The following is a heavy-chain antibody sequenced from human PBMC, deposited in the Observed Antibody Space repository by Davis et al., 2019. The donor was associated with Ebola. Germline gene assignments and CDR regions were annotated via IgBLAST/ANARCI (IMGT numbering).Heavy chain of an antibody. CDR1: GFTFSSYW. D-gene: IGHD3-3*01. CDR3: ARENTSGFDP. J-gene: IGHJ5*02. Sequence: GGSLRLSCAASGFTFSSYWMSWVRQAPGKGLEWVANINQDGSEKYYVDSVKGRFTISRDNANNSLYLQMNSMRAEETAVYYCARENTSGFDPWGQGTLVTVSS. CDR2: INQDGSEK. V-gene: IGHV3-7*03.